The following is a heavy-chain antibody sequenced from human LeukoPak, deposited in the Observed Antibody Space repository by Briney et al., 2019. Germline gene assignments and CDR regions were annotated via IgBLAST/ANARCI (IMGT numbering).Heavy chain of an antibody. D-gene: IGHD2/OR15-2a*01. Sequence: SETLSLTCTVSGGSINNYYWSWIRQPPGKGLEWIGYVYSSGLTNYNPSLRSRVTISIDTSRSQFSLKLNSVTAADTAIYYCEKYLRDSGTYYFDNWGQGALVTVSS. CDR3: EKYLRDSGTYYFDN. CDR1: GGSINNYY. J-gene: IGHJ4*02. V-gene: IGHV4-59*12. CDR2: VYSSGLT.